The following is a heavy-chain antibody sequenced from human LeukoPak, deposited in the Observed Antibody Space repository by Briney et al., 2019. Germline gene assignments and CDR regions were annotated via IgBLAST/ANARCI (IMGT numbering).Heavy chain of an antibody. D-gene: IGHD2-15*01. J-gene: IGHJ2*01. V-gene: IGHV3-66*01. CDR1: GFTFSSYN. Sequence: GGSLRLSCAASGFTFSSYNMNWVRQAPGKGLEWVSVIYSGGSTYYADSVKDRFTISRDNSKKTVYLQMNSLRAEDTAVYYCARAERYCGGGTCSDRYWYFDLWGRGTLVTVSS. CDR3: ARAERYCGGGTCSDRYWYFDL. CDR2: IYSGGST.